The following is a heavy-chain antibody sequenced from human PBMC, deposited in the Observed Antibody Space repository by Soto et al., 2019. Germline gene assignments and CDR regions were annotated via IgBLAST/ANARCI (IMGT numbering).Heavy chain of an antibody. Sequence: GGSLRLSCAASGFTFSDYYMSWIRQAPGKGLEWVSYISSSGSTIYYADSVKGRFTISRDNAKNSLYLQMNSLRAEDTAVYYCARDALRYFDWSLNNYYYYYMDVWGKGTTVTVSS. V-gene: IGHV3-11*01. CDR2: ISSSGSTI. CDR3: ARDALRYFDWSLNNYYYYYMDV. D-gene: IGHD3-9*01. J-gene: IGHJ6*03. CDR1: GFTFSDYY.